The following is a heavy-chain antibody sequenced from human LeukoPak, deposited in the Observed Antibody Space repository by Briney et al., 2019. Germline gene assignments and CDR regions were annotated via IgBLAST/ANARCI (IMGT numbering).Heavy chain of an antibody. CDR3: ANRMTF. D-gene: IGHD1-14*01. Sequence: GGSLRLSCAASGVTVSRDYMSWVRQAPGKGLEWVSVIYSDGKTYYADSVKGRFTISRHNSKNALFLQMDSLRTEDTAIYYCANRMTFGGQGTLVTVSS. J-gene: IGHJ4*02. CDR1: GVTVSRDY. CDR2: IYSDGKT. V-gene: IGHV3-53*01.